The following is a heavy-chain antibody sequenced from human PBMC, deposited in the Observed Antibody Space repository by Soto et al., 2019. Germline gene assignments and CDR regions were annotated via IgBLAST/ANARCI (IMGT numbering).Heavy chain of an antibody. Sequence: QVQLVDSGVGVVQPGRSLGLSCAASGFTFSSYGMHWVRQSPVKGLELVVVISYDGSNKYYADSVKGRFNISIDNSKNTLYLQMNSLRAEATAVYYCATDRRPNYYYGMDVWGQGTTVTVSS. V-gene: IGHV3-30*03. D-gene: IGHD6-25*01. CDR1: GFTFSSYG. J-gene: IGHJ6*02. CDR3: ATDRRPNYYYGMDV. CDR2: ISYDGSNK.